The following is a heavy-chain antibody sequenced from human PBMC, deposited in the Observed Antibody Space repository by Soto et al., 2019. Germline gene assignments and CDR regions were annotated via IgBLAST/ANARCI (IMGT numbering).Heavy chain of an antibody. CDR2: IYTSGST. D-gene: IGHD1-26*01. V-gene: IGHV4-4*07. CDR3: ARDAEGGWELPRGAFDI. J-gene: IGHJ3*02. CDR1: GGSISSYY. Sequence: QVQLQESGPGLVKPSETLSLTCTVSGGSISSYYWSWIRQPAGKGLEGIGRIYTSGSTNYNPSLKSRVTMSVDTSKNQFSLKLSSVTAADTAVYYCARDAEGGWELPRGAFDILGQGTMVTVSS.